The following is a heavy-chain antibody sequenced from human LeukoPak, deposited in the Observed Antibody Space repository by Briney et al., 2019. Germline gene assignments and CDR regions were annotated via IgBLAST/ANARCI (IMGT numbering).Heavy chain of an antibody. J-gene: IGHJ4*02. CDR1: GGSISSHY. V-gene: IGHV4-59*11. Sequence: PSETLSLTCTVSGGSISSHYWSWIRQPPGKGLEWIGYIYDSGSTNYKPSLKSRVTISVDTSKNQFSLKLGSVTAADTALYYCARARYSSSPFWGQGTLVTVSS. CDR2: IYDSGST. D-gene: IGHD6-6*01. CDR3: ARARYSSSPF.